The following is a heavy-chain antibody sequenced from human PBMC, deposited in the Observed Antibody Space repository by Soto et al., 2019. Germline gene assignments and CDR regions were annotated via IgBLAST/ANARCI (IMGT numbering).Heavy chain of an antibody. V-gene: IGHV3-23*01. Sequence: EVQLLESGGGLVQPGGSLRLSCAASGFTFSSYAMSWVRQAPGKGLEWVSAISGSGGSTYYADSVKGRFTISRDNSKNTLYLQMNSLRAEDTAVYYCALTEVVIPKPLDYCGQGTLVTVSS. D-gene: IGHD3-22*01. CDR3: ALTEVVIPKPLDY. CDR1: GFTFSSYA. J-gene: IGHJ4*02. CDR2: ISGSGGST.